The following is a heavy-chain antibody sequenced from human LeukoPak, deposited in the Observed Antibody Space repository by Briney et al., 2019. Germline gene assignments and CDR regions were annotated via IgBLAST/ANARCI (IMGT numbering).Heavy chain of an antibody. V-gene: IGHV3-53*01. CDR2: IYSGGST. D-gene: IGHD3-22*01. J-gene: IGHJ4*02. CDR1: GFTVSSNY. CDR3: ARLYSGYYYDSSGYYPPHFDY. Sequence: PGGSLRLSCAASGFTVSSNYMSWVRQAPGKGLEWVSVIYSGGSTYYADSVKGRFTISRDNSKNTLYLQMNSLRAEDTAVYYCARLYSGYYYDSSGYYPPHFDYWGQGTLVTVSS.